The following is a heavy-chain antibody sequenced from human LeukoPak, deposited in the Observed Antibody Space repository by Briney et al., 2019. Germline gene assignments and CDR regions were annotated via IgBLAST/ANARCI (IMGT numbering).Heavy chain of an antibody. V-gene: IGHV3-30*03. J-gene: IGHJ4*02. CDR3: ARSQYCSGGSCYRLGDY. CDR1: GFTFSSYG. D-gene: IGHD2-15*01. Sequence: PGRSLRLSCAASGFTFSSYGMHWVRQAPGKGLEWVAVISYDGSNKYYADSVKGRFTISRDNSKNTLYLQMDSLRAEDTAVYYCARSQYCSGGSCYRLGDYWGQGTLVTVSS. CDR2: ISYDGSNK.